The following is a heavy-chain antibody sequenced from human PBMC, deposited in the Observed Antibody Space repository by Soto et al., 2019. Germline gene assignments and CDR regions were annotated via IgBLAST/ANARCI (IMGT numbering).Heavy chain of an antibody. V-gene: IGHV3-48*02. CDR1: GFTFSSYS. CDR3: ARLTGYLPPVYYYGMDV. D-gene: IGHD3-9*01. Sequence: VGSLRLSCAASGFTFSSYSMNWVRQAPGKGLEWVSYISSSSSTIYYADSVKGRFTISRDNAKNSLYLQMNSLRDEDTAVYYCARLTGYLPPVYYYGMDVWGQGTTVTVSS. CDR2: ISSSSSTI. J-gene: IGHJ6*02.